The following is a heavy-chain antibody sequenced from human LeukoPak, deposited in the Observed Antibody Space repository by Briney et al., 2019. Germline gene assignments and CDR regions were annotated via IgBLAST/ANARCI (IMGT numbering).Heavy chain of an antibody. J-gene: IGHJ4*02. CDR3: AGSPYDFWSAYLHYFDY. D-gene: IGHD3-3*01. CDR1: GFTFSSYW. Sequence: GGSLRLSCAASGFTFSSYWMTWVRQAPGKGLEWVANIEEDGSEIYYVDSVKGRFTISRDNAKNSLYLQLNSLRAEDTAVYYCAGSPYDFWSAYLHYFDYWGQGTLVAVSS. CDR2: IEEDGSEI. V-gene: IGHV3-7*01.